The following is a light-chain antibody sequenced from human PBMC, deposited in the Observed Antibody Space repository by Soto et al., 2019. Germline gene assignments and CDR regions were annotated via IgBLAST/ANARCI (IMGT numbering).Light chain of an antibody. Sequence: EIVLTQSPGTLSLSPGKRATLSCRASQSISSSYLAWYQHRPGQAPRLLIYGASSRATVIPDRFSGSGSGTEFTLTIIRLEPEDFAVYYCQQYGSSSWTFGQGPKVEIK. CDR3: QQYGSSSWT. V-gene: IGKV3-20*01. J-gene: IGKJ1*01. CDR1: QSISSSY. CDR2: GAS.